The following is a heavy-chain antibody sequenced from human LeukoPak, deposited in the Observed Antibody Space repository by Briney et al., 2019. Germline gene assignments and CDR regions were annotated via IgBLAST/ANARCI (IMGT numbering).Heavy chain of an antibody. D-gene: IGHD6-13*01. Sequence: SATDGSAQYAESVRGRFTISRDNSKNSLYLQMNSLRDEDTAVYFCAKARIAAAGTGAFDVWGQGTMVTVSS. V-gene: IGHV3-23*01. J-gene: IGHJ3*01. CDR3: AKARIAAAGTGAFDV. CDR2: SATDGSA.